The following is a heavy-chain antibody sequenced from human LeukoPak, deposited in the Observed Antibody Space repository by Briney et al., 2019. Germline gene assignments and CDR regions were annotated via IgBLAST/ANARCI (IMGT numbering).Heavy chain of an antibody. D-gene: IGHD3-22*01. CDR3: ARESTGDSSGYYYD. J-gene: IGHJ4*02. Sequence: KPSETLSLTCTVSGYSISSGYYWGWIRQPPGKGLEWIGSIYHSGSTYYNPSLKSRVTISVDTSKNQFSLKLSSVTAADTAVYYCARESTGDSSGYYYDGGQGTLVTVSS. V-gene: IGHV4-38-2*02. CDR2: IYHSGST. CDR1: GYSISSGYY.